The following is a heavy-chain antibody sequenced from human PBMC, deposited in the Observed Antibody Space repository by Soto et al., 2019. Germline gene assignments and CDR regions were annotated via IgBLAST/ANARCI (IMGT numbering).Heavy chain of an antibody. CDR2: ISGGGGST. J-gene: IGHJ6*02. CDR1: GFPFSSYV. CDR3: AKAVTLVRGINPYSYGLDV. V-gene: IGHV3-23*01. D-gene: IGHD3-10*01. Sequence: DVQLLESGGGLVQPGGSLRLSCAVSGFPFSSYVMTWVRQAPGKGLEWVAGISGGGGSTNYAEAVKGRFTISRDNSENTLYLQMNSLRAEDTAVYYCAKAVTLVRGINPYSYGLDVWGQGTTVTVSS.